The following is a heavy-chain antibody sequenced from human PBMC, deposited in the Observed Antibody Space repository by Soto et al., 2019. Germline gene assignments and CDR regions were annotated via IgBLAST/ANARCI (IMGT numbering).Heavy chain of an antibody. V-gene: IGHV3-48*02. CDR2: TSSSSSTI. CDR1: GFTFSSYS. Sequence: EVQLVESGGGLVQPGGSLRLSCAASGFTFSSYSMNWVRQAPGKGLEWVSYTSSSSSTIYYADSVKGRFTISRDNAKNSLYLQMNSLRDEDTAVYYCAREAPRDLTWFDPLGAGTLVTVST. J-gene: IGHJ5*02. CDR3: AREAPRDLTWFDP. D-gene: IGHD7-27*01.